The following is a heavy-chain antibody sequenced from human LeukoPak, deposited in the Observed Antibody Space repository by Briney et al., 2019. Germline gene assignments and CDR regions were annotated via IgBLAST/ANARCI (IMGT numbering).Heavy chain of an antibody. D-gene: IGHD1-26*01. CDR2: IRYDGGNK. CDR3: AREKIITIVEYYMDV. CDR1: GFTFSSYG. V-gene: IGHV3-30*02. J-gene: IGHJ6*03. Sequence: SGGSLRLSCAASGFTFSSYGMHWVRQAPGKGLEWVAFIRYDGGNKYYADSVKGRFTISRDNSKNSLYLQMNSLRAEDTAVYYCAREKIITIVEYYMDVWGKGTTVTVSS.